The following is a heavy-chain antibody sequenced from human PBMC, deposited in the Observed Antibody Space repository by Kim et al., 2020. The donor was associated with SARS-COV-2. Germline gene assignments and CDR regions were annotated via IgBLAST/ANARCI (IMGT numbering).Heavy chain of an antibody. D-gene: IGHD5-12*01. CDR1: GDSVSNNSAS. Sequence: SHTLSLTCAISGDSVSNNSASWHWIRQSPSRGLEWLGRTYYRSEWYYEYAVSVKSRITVNPDTSKNQFSLQLTSVTPEDTAVYFCARHRAAVATDVWGQGTTVTVSS. CDR3: ARHRAAVATDV. V-gene: IGHV6-1*01. CDR2: TYYRSEWYY. J-gene: IGHJ6*02.